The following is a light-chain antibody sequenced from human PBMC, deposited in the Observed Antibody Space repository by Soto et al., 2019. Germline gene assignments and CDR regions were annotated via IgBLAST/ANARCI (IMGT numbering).Light chain of an antibody. J-gene: IGKJ1*01. CDR2: GAS. Sequence: LTQSVGALSLSPGERATLSCRASQSVSSSYLAWYQQKPGQAPRLLIYGASSRATGIPDRFSGSGSGTDFTLTISRLEPEDFAVYYCQQYGSSPQTFGQRTKVDVK. CDR1: QSVSSSY. V-gene: IGKV3-20*01. CDR3: QQYGSSPQT.